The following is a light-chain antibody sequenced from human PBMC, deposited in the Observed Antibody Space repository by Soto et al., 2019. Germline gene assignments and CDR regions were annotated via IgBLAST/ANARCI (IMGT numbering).Light chain of an antibody. Sequence: QAAVTQSSSASASLGSSVKLTCTLSSGHRSYIIAWHQQQPGKAPRYLMKLEGSGSYNKGSGVPDRFSGSSSGADRYLTMSNLQSEDEADYYCETWDSNIRVFGGGTKVTVL. CDR2: LEGSGSY. CDR3: ETWDSNIRV. CDR1: SGHRSYI. J-gene: IGLJ2*01. V-gene: IGLV4-60*03.